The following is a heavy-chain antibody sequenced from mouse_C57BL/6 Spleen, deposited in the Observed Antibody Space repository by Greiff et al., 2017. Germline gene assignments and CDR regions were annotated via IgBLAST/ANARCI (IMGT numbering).Heavy chain of an antibody. Sequence: EVMLVESGGGLVKPGGSLKLSCAASGFTFSSYAMSWVRQTPEKRLEWVATISDGGSYTYYPDNVKGRFTISRDNAKNNLYLQMSHLKSEDTAMYYCARGGANFGYWGQGTTLTVSS. CDR3: ARGGANFGY. CDR2: ISDGGSYT. J-gene: IGHJ2*01. D-gene: IGHD1-1*01. V-gene: IGHV5-4*03. CDR1: GFTFSSYA.